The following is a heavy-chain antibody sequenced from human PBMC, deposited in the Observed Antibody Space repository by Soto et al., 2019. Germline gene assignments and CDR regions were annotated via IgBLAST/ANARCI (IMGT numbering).Heavy chain of an antibody. CDR2: ISAYNGNT. J-gene: IGHJ4*02. CDR1: GGTFSSYA. D-gene: IGHD2-2*01. CDR3: ARSPIVVVPAADTKNDY. V-gene: IGHV1-18*01. Sequence: ASVKVSCKASGGTFSSYAISWVRQAPGQGLEWMGWISAYNGNTKYAQKLQGRVTMTTDTSTSTAYMELRSLRSDDTAVYYCARSPIVVVPAADTKNDYWGQGTLVTVSS.